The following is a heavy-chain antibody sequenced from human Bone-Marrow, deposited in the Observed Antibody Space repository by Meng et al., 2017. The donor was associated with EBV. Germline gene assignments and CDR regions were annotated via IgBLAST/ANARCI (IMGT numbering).Heavy chain of an antibody. CDR1: GFTFSSYS. CDR3: ARIFDFWSGGDY. D-gene: IGHD3-3*01. V-gene: IGHV3-21*01. Sequence: EVQLVESGGXXXXXGXYMXLSCAASGFTFSSYSMKWVRQAPGKGLEWVSSISSSSSYMYYADSVKGRFTISRDNAKNSLYLQMNSLRAEDTAVYYCARIFDFWSGGDYWGQGTRVTVSS. J-gene: IGHJ4*02. CDR2: ISSSSSYM.